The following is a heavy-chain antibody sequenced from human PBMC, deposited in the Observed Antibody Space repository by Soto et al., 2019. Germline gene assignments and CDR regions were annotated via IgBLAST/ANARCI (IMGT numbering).Heavy chain of an antibody. D-gene: IGHD1-1*01. CDR2: IYHSGST. V-gene: IGHV4-30-2*01. CDR1: GGSIRSGGYS. Sequence: PSETLSLTCAVSGGSIRSGGYSWSWVRQPPGKGLEWIGEIYHSGSTYYNPSLKSRVTISVDKSKNQFSLKLSSVTAADTAVYYCASVATTTTWPDNWGQETLLTISS. CDR3: ASVATTTTWPDN. J-gene: IGHJ4*02.